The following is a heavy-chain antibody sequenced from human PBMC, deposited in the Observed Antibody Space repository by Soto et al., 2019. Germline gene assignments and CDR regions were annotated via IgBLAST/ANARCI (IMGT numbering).Heavy chain of an antibody. J-gene: IGHJ4*02. D-gene: IGHD3-10*01. V-gene: IGHV3-23*01. CDR2: ISGSGGRT. CDR3: AKQSASDVYFDY. Sequence: EVQLLESGGGLVQPGGSLRLSCTASGFSFTSYAMSWVRQAPGKGLEWVSGISGSGGRTYYADSVKGRFTISRDNSKNTLYLQMNSLRAEDTAVYYCAKQSASDVYFDYWGQGTLVTVSS. CDR1: GFSFTSYA.